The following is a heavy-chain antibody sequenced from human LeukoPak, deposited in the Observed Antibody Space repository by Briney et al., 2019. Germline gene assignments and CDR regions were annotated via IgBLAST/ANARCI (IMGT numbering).Heavy chain of an antibody. J-gene: IGHJ6*03. V-gene: IGHV1-18*01. D-gene: IGHD4-11*01. CDR3: AKTTVTSEEYYYYYMDV. Sequence: GASVKVSCKTSGYTFTSYGVSWVRQAPGQGLEWMGWIVTYNGNTYYSQKFQGRVTMTTDTSTSTAYLELRSLRSDDTAVYYCAKTTVTSEEYYYYYMDVWGKGTTVTVS. CDR1: GYTFTSYG. CDR2: IVTYNGNT.